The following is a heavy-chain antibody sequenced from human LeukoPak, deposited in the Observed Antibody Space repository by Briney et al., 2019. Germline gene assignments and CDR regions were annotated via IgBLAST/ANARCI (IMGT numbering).Heavy chain of an antibody. J-gene: IGHJ4*02. D-gene: IGHD3-22*01. CDR2: IYSGGST. CDR1: GFTFNHYA. V-gene: IGHV3-53*01. Sequence: TGGSLRLSCAASGFTFNHYAMNWVRQAPGKGLEWVSVIYSGGSTYYADSVKGQFTISRDNSKNTLYLQMNSLRAEDTAVYYCARDSPYYYDSSGYHIWGQGTLVTVSS. CDR3: ARDSPYYYDSSGYHI.